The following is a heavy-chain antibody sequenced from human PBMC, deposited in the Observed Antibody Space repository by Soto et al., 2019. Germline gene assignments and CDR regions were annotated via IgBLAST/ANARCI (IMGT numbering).Heavy chain of an antibody. CDR1: GFTFSSYG. J-gene: IGHJ4*02. V-gene: IGHV3-33*01. CDR2: IWYDGSNK. Sequence: GGSLRLSCAASGFTFSSYGMHWVRQAPGKGLEWVAVIWYDGSNKYYADSVKGRFTISRDNSKNTLYLQMNSLRAEDTAVYYCARDRASQEGYFDYWGQGTLVTVSS. CDR3: ARDRASQEGYFDY.